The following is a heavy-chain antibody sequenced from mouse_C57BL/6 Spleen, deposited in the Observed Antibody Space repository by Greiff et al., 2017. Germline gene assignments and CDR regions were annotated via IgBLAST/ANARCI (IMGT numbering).Heavy chain of an antibody. J-gene: IGHJ2*01. CDR3: ARWGDAYYPYYLDY. CDR2: IIPSSGYT. D-gene: IGHD2-3*01. CDR1: GYTFTSYT. V-gene: IGHV1-4*01. Sequence: QVQLQQSGAELARPGASVKMSCKASGYTFTSYTMHWVKQRPGQGLEWIGYIIPSSGYTKYNQKFKDKATLTADKSSSTAYMQLSSLTSEDSAVYDSARWGDAYYPYYLDYWGQGTTLTVSS.